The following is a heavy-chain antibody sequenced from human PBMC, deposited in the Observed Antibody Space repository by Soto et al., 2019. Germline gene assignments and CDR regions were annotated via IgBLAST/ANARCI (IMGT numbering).Heavy chain of an antibody. Sequence: SETLSLTCTVSGGSISSYYWSWIRQPPGKGREWVGYIYYSGSTNYNPSLKSRVTMSVDTSKNQFSLKLSSMTAADTALYYCGSTRGNDYVRGSYRYRPFDYWGEGSLVTV. CDR1: GGSISSYY. V-gene: IGHV4-59*01. CDR3: GSTRGNDYVRGSYRYRPFDY. J-gene: IGHJ4*02. D-gene: IGHD3-16*02. CDR2: IYYSGST.